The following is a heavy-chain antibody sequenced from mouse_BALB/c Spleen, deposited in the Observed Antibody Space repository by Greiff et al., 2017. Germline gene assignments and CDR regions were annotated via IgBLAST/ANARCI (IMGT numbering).Heavy chain of an antibody. D-gene: IGHD1-1*01. CDR2: IYPSDSYT. J-gene: IGHJ4*01. CDR1: GYTFTSYW. Sequence: VQLQQPGAELVRPGASVKLSCKASGYTFTSYWINWVKQRPGQGLEWIGNIYPSDSYTNYNQKFKDKATLTVDKSSSTAYMQLSSPTSEDSAVYYCTKDYYGSSYDAMDDWGQGTSVTVAS. V-gene: IGHV1-69*02. CDR3: TKDYYGSSYDAMDD.